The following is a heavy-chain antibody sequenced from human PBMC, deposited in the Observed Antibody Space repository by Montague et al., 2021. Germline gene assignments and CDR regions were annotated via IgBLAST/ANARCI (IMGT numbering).Heavy chain of an antibody. V-gene: IGHV4-59*01. J-gene: IGHJ6*02. D-gene: IGHD1-14*01. Sequence: SETLSLTCSVSGASISDYYWGWVRQPPGKGLEWIGYIYYSRRTNYNPSLNSRVTISVDTSKNQFSLKLSSVTAADTAFYYCAVTNPYYYYGMDVWGQGTTVTVS. CDR2: IYYSRRT. CDR3: AVTNPYYYYGMDV. CDR1: GASISDYY.